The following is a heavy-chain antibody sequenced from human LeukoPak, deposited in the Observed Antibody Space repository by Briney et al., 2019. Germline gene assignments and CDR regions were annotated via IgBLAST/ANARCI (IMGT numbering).Heavy chain of an antibody. CDR1: GYTFTSYG. J-gene: IGHJ4*02. V-gene: IGHV1-2*02. CDR2: INPNSGGT. Sequence: ASVKVSCKASGYTFTSYGISWVRQAPGQGLEWMGWINPNSGGTNYAQKFQGRVTMTRDTSISTAYMELSRLRSDDTAVYYCARDRGYGDYYFDYWGQGTLVTVSS. D-gene: IGHD4-17*01. CDR3: ARDRGYGDYYFDY.